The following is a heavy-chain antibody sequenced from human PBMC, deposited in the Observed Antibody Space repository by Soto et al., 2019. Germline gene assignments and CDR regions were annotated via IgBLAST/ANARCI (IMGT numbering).Heavy chain of an antibody. V-gene: IGHV4-39*01. J-gene: IGHJ6*03. CDR1: GGSISSSSYY. D-gene: IGHD3-3*01. Sequence: QLQLQESGPGLVKPSETLSLTCTVSGGSISSSSYYWGWIRQPPGKGLEWIGSIYYSGSTYYNPSLKSRVTISVDTSKNQFSLKLSSVTAADTAVYYCARPGLMQGYYDFWSGYREPYYYYYMDVWGKGTTVTVSS. CDR3: ARPGLMQGYYDFWSGYREPYYYYYMDV. CDR2: IYYSGST.